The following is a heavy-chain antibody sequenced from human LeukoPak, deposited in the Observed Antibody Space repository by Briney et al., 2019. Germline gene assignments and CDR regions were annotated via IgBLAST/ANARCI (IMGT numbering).Heavy chain of an antibody. CDR3: ARDRWELPYYFDY. Sequence: ASVKVSCKTSGYIFTDYYIHWVRQAPGQGLEWMGILNSSDGSTTYAQKFQGRITMTRDASTSTVYMELRSLRSEDTAVYYCARDRWELPYYFDYWGQGTLVTVPS. J-gene: IGHJ4*02. V-gene: IGHV1-46*01. CDR2: LNSSDGST. CDR1: GYIFTDYY. D-gene: IGHD1-26*01.